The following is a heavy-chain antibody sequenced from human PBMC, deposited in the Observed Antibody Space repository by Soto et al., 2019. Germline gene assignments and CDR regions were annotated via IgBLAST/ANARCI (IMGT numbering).Heavy chain of an antibody. CDR3: ARILGGIAAAGYYYYYMDV. V-gene: IGHV4-31*03. CDR2: IYYSGST. CDR1: GGSISSGGYY. J-gene: IGHJ6*03. D-gene: IGHD6-13*01. Sequence: PSETLSLTCTVSGGSISSGGYYWSWIRQHPGKGLEWIGYIYYSGSTYYNPSLKSRVTISVDTSKNQFSLKLSSVTAADTAVYYCARILGGIAAAGYYYYYMDVWGKGTTVNVSS.